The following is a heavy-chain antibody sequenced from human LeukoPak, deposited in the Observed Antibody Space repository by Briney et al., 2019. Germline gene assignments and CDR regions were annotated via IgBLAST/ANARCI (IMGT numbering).Heavy chain of an antibody. Sequence: PGGSLRLSCAASGFTFSDNYMSWIRQAPGKGLEWVSAISGSGGNTYYADSVKGRFTTSRDNSKNTLYVQMNSLRAEDTAIYYCARGRGYRDYDRPLDYWGQGTLVTVSS. V-gene: IGHV3-23*01. D-gene: IGHD5-12*01. CDR3: ARGRGYRDYDRPLDY. CDR1: GFTFSDNY. J-gene: IGHJ4*02. CDR2: ISGSGGNT.